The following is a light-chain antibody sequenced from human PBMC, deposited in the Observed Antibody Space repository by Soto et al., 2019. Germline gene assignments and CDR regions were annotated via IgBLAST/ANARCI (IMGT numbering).Light chain of an antibody. J-gene: IGLJ1*01. CDR2: DVS. CDR1: SSDVGGYNY. CDR3: CSYTTSNTRQLV. Sequence: QSVLTQPASVSGSPGQSITISCTGTSSDVGGYNYVPWYQQQPGKAPKFMIYDVSNRPSGVSNRFSGSKSGNTASLTISGLQAEDEADYYCCSYTTSNTRQLVFGTGTKLTVL. V-gene: IGLV2-14*01.